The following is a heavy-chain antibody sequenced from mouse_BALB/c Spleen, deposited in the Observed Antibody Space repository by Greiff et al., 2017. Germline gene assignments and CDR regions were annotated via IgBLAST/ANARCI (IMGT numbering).Heavy chain of an antibody. CDR1: GFSLTSYG. D-gene: IGHD1-1*01. Sequence: QVQLQQSGPGLVAPSQSLSITCTVSGFSLTSYGVHWVRQPPGKGLEWLGVIWAGGSTNYNSALMSRLSISKDNSKSQVFLKMNSLQTDDTAMYYCARERDGSSPAWFAYWGQGTLVTVSA. V-gene: IGHV2-9*02. J-gene: IGHJ3*01. CDR3: ARERDGSSPAWFAY. CDR2: IWAGGST.